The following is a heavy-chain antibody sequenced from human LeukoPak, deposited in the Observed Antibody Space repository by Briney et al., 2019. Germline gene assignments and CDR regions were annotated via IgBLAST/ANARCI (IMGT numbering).Heavy chain of an antibody. V-gene: IGHV1-46*01. CDR1: GYTFTSYY. CDR3: ARSHDYGDYGGAFDI. Sequence: GASVKVSCKASGYTFTSYYMHWVRQAPGQGLEWMGIINPSGGSTSYAQKFQGRVTMTRDMSTSTVYMELSSLRSEDTAVYYCARSHDYGDYGGAFDIWGQGTMVTVSS. J-gene: IGHJ3*02. CDR2: INPSGGST. D-gene: IGHD4-17*01.